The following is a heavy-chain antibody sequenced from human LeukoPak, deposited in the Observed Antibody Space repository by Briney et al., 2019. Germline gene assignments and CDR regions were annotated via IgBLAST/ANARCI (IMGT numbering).Heavy chain of an antibody. V-gene: IGHV3-11*04. D-gene: IGHD6-19*01. CDR2: ISSSSSTI. CDR3: ARVQGSQWLAHYYYYMDV. J-gene: IGHJ6*03. CDR1: GFTFSDYY. Sequence: GGSLRLSCAASGFTFSDYYMSWIRQAPGKGLEWVSYISSSSSTIYYADSVKGRFTISRDNAKNSLYLQMNSLRAEDTAVYYCARVQGSQWLAHYYYYMDVWGKGTTVTVSS.